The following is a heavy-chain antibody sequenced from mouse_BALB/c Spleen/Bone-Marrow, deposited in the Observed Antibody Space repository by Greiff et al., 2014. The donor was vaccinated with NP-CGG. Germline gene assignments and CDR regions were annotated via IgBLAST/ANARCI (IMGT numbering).Heavy chain of an antibody. D-gene: IGHD2-14*01. CDR1: GFNTKDYY. J-gene: IGHJ1*01. CDR2: IDPENGDT. CDR3: GRYDWYFDV. V-gene: IGHV14-4*02. Sequence: VQLQQSGAELVRSGASVKLSCTASGFNTKDYYMHWVKQRPEQGLEWIGWIDPENGDTEYAPKFQGKATMTADTSSNTAYLQLSSLTSEDTAVYYCGRYDWYFDVWGAGTRSPSPQ.